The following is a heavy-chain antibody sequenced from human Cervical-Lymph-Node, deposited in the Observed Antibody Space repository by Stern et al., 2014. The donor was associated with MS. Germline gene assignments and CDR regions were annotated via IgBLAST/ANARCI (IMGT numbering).Heavy chain of an antibody. CDR3: ARDSTAMVDY. D-gene: IGHD5-18*01. CDR2: ISQDGDKR. V-gene: IGHV3-30*04. J-gene: IGHJ4*02. Sequence: QMQLVESGGGVVQPGRTLRLSCAASGFTFRNNAIHWVRQAPDKGLAWVAVISQDGDKRFYADSVKGRFTISRDNSKNTLYLEMNSLRTEDTAVYFCARDSTAMVDYWGQGTLVTVSS. CDR1: GFTFRNNA.